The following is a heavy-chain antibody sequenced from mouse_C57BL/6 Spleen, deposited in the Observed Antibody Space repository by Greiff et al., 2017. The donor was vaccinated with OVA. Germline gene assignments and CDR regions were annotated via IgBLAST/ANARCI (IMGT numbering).Heavy chain of an antibody. J-gene: IGHJ2*01. Sequence: QVQLQQSGPELVKPGASVKISCKASGYAFSSSWMNWVKQRPGKGLEWIGQIYPGDGDTNYNGKFTGKATLTADKSSSTAYMQLSSLTSEDSAVYSWASHYYGSSFIFDYWGQGTTLTVSS. CDR2: IYPGDGDT. CDR3: ASHYYGSSFIFDY. D-gene: IGHD1-1*01. CDR1: GYAFSSSW. V-gene: IGHV1-82*01.